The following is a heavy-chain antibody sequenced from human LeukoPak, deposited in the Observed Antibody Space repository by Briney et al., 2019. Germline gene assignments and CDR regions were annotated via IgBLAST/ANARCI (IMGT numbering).Heavy chain of an antibody. J-gene: IGHJ4*02. Sequence: GASVKVSCKTSGYRFTGYYIHWVRQAPGQGLEWMGWIDPNSGGTNYAQKFQGGVSLTRDTSVSTVHMDLTRLRSDDTAIYYCARETAFAVVGPLNYWGQGTLVTVSS. CDR2: IDPNSGGT. V-gene: IGHV1-2*02. CDR1: GYRFTGYY. CDR3: ARETAFAVVGPLNY. D-gene: IGHD3-3*01.